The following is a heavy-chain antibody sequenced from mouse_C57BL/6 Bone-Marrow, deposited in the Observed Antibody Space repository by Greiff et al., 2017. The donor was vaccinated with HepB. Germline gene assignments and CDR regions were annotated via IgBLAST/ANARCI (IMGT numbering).Heavy chain of an antibody. D-gene: IGHD1-1*01. CDR1: GYTFTEYT. V-gene: IGHV1-62-2*01. CDR2: FYPGSGSI. J-gene: IGHJ1*03. CDR3: ARDEGDYYGSTHWYFDV. Sequence: VQLVESGAELVKPGASVKLSCKASGYTFTEYTIHWVKQRSGQGLEWIGWFYPGSGSIKYNEKFKDKATLTADKSSSTVYMELSRLTSEDSAVYFCARDEGDYYGSTHWYFDVWGTGTTVTVSS.